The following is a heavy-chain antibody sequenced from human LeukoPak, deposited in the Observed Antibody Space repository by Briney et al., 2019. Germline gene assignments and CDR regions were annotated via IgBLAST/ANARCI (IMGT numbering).Heavy chain of an antibody. Sequence: SETLSLTCAVYGGSFSGYYWSWIRQPPGKGLEWIGEINHSGGTNYNPSLKSRVTISVDTSKNQFSLKLSSVTAADTAVYYCARELDYDSSGFALPDYWGQGTLVTVSS. D-gene: IGHD3-22*01. V-gene: IGHV4-34*01. CDR1: GGSFSGYY. CDR3: ARELDYDSSGFALPDY. CDR2: INHSGGT. J-gene: IGHJ4*02.